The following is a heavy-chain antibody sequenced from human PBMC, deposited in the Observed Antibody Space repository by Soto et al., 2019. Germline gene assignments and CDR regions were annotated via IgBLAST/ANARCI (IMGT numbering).Heavy chain of an antibody. D-gene: IGHD5-12*01. Sequence: EVQLVESGGGLVQPGGSLRLSCSASGFTFSSYAMYWVRQAPGKGLECVSAINSNGGSTYYADSVKGRFTISRDNSKNTLYLQMSSLRAEDTAVYYCVKAHGYDFDYWGQGTLVTVSS. CDR3: VKAHGYDFDY. CDR2: INSNGGST. J-gene: IGHJ4*02. V-gene: IGHV3-64D*06. CDR1: GFTFSSYA.